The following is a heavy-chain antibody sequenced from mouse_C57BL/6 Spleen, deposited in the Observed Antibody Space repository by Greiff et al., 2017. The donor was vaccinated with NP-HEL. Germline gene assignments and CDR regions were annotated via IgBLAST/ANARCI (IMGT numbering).Heavy chain of an antibody. V-gene: IGHV1-50*01. CDR3: ARRPTVASFDY. CDR2: IDPSDSYT. D-gene: IGHD1-1*01. J-gene: IGHJ2*01. CDR1: GYTFTSYW. Sequence: QVQLQQPGAELVKPGASVKLSCKASGYTFTSYWMQWVNQRPGQGLEWIGEIDPSDSYTNYNQKFKGKATLTVDTSSSTAYMQLSSLTSEDSAVYYCARRPTVASFDYWGQGTTLTVSS.